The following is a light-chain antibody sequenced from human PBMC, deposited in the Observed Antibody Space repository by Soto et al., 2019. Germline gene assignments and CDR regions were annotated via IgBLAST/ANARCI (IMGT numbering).Light chain of an antibody. J-gene: IGLJ1*01. CDR3: NSYTGSSTPYV. CDR2: DVG. CDR1: SSDVGAYNY. V-gene: IGLV2-14*01. Sequence: QSVLTQPASVSGSPGQSITISCTGTSSDVGAYNYVSRYQQHPGKAPKLMIYDVGNRPSGVSNRFSGSKSGNTASLTISGLQAEDEADYYCNSYTGSSTPYVFGTGTKVTVL.